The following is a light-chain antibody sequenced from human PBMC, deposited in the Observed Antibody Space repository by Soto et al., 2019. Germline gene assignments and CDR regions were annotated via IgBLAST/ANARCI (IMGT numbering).Light chain of an antibody. CDR1: SSDVGGYNY. V-gene: IGLV2-8*01. Sequence: LTQPPSASGSPGQSVTISCPGTSSDVGGYNYVSWYQQHPGKAPKLMIYEVSKRPSGVPDRFSGSKSGNTASLTVSGLQAEDEADYYCSSYAGSNNPYVFGTGTKVTVL. CDR3: SSYAGSNNPYV. CDR2: EVS. J-gene: IGLJ1*01.